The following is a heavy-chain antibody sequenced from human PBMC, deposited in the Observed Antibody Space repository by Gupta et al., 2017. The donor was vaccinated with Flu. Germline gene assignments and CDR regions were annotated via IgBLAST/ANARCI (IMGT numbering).Heavy chain of an antibody. J-gene: IGHJ4*02. CDR2: IYYSGST. CDR3: ARRRVRGSSGWVVFDY. Sequence: GLEWIGSIYYSGSTYYNPSLKSRVTISVDTSKNQFSLKLSSVTAADTAVYYCARRRVRGSSGWVVFDYWGQGTLVTVSS. V-gene: IGHV4-39*01. D-gene: IGHD6-19*01.